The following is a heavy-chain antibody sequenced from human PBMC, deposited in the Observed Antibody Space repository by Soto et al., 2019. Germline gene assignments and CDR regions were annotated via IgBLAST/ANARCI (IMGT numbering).Heavy chain of an antibody. D-gene: IGHD3-22*01. J-gene: IGHJ6*02. CDR3: AGGRIVLVGSRAYYGMDV. CDR1: GGTPSNSA. CDR2: ILPVFGLV. Sequence: QVHLLLQSGAEVKKPGSSVKVSCKASGGTPSNSAISWVRQAPGQGLEWMGGILPVFGLVKYAQNFQGRVTITADESTNTAYMELSMLRPEDTAVYYCAGGRIVLVGSRAYYGMDVWGQGTTVTVSS. V-gene: IGHV1-69*01.